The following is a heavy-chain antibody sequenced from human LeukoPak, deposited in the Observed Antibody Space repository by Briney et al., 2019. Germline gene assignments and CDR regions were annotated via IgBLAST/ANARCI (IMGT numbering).Heavy chain of an antibody. CDR1: GFSFDDYA. CDR2: ISWNSGSI. J-gene: IGHJ3*02. V-gene: IGHV3-9*01. Sequence: GGSLRLSCAASGFSFDDYAMHWVRQAPGKGLECVSGISWNSGSIGYADSVKDRFTISRDNAKNSLYLQMSSLRAEDTALYYCAKDIGATDYTPEAFDIWGQGTMVTVSS. CDR3: AKDIGATDYTPEAFDI. D-gene: IGHD4-11*01.